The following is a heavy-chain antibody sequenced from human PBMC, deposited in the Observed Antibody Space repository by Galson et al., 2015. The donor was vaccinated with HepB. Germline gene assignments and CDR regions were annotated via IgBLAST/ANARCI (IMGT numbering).Heavy chain of an antibody. J-gene: IGHJ4*02. Sequence: SETLSLTCTVSGGSISSSSYYWGWIRQPPGKGLEWIGSIYYNGSTYYNPSLKSRVTISVDTSKNQFSLKLSSVTAADTAVYYCARADGYNMYADYWGQGTLVTVSS. CDR3: ARADGYNMYADY. CDR1: GGSISSSSYY. CDR2: IYYNGST. D-gene: IGHD5-24*01. V-gene: IGHV4-39*01.